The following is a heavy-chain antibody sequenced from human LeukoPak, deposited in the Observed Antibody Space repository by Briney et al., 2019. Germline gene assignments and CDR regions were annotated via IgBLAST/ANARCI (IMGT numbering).Heavy chain of an antibody. Sequence: GGSLRLSCAASGFIFDIYDMHWARRSRGKGLVWLTIICWNNGYIVYAVSVRARYTIHRESAEHAVHVHMKSLRGEDTAVFHCAKVLETYSSGYIVDYWGQGTLVTVSS. CDR3: AKVLETYSSGYIVDY. V-gene: IGHV3-9*01. CDR1: GFIFDIYD. J-gene: IGHJ4*02. CDR2: ICWNNGYI. D-gene: IGHD6-19*01.